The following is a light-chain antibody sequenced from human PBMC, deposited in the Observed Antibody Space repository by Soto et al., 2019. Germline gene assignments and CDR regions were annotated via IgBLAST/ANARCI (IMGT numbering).Light chain of an antibody. CDR2: DAS. Sequence: EIVLTQSPATLSLSPGERATLSCRASQSVSSYLAWYQQKPGQAPRLLIYDASNRATGIPARFSGSGSGTDFSLIISSLEPEDFAIYYCQQRSNWPRTFGQGTKLEIK. CDR3: QQRSNWPRT. CDR1: QSVSSY. J-gene: IGKJ2*01. V-gene: IGKV3-11*01.